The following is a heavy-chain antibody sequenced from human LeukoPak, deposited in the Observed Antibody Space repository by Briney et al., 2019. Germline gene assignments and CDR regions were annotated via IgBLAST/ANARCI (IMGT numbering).Heavy chain of an antibody. D-gene: IGHD1-1*01. CDR2: IYPGDSDT. CDR3: AKTGLASTGTSNFFDY. J-gene: IGHJ4*01. V-gene: IGHV5-51*01. Sequence: GESLQISCKGSGYTFTTYWIGWVRQMPGKGLEWMGIIYPGDSDTRYSPSFQGQVTISADKSVNTAYLQWSSLKASDTAMYYCAKTGLASTGTSNFFDYWGHGTLVTVSS. CDR1: GYTFTTYW.